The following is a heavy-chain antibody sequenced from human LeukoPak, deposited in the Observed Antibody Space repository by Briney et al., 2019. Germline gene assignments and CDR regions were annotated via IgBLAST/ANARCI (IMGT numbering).Heavy chain of an antibody. V-gene: IGHV3-23*01. CDR3: AKRPRDSSGYYLGAFDG. D-gene: IGHD3-22*01. CDR1: GFTFSTYA. CDR2: IGASGADT. J-gene: IGHJ3*01. Sequence: GGSLRLSCTASGFTFSTYAMTWVRQAPGKGLDWVSAIGASGADTYYADSAKGRFTVSRDNSKNTLYLQMSSLRADDTAVYFCAKRPRDSSGYYLGAFDGWGQGTTVTISS.